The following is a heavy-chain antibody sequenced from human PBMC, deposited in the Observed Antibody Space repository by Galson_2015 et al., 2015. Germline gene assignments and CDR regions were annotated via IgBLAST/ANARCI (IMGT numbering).Heavy chain of an antibody. V-gene: IGHV3-23*01. CDR2: ISSGGTI. J-gene: IGHJ4*02. CDR1: GFTFSTYV. Sequence: SLRLSCAASGFTFSTYVMTWVRQAPGKGLEWVSTISSGGTIYYADSVKGRFTISRDNSKNTLYLQMNSLRAEDTAVYYCAKGNWVDFWGQGTLVTVSS. CDR3: AKGNWVDF. D-gene: IGHD7-27*01.